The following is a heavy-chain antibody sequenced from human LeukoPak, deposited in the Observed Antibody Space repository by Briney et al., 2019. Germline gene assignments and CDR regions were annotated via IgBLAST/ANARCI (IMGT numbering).Heavy chain of an antibody. J-gene: IGHJ4*02. Sequence: SETLSLTCTVSGGSISSGTYYWRWIRQPAGKGLEWIGRISTSGSTDYNPSLRSRVTISVDMSKNQFSLKLSSVTAADTAVYYCAMGGGLGIVDYWGQGTLVTVSS. CDR1: GGSISSGTYY. V-gene: IGHV4-61*02. D-gene: IGHD7-27*01. CDR3: AMGGGLGIVDY. CDR2: ISTSGST.